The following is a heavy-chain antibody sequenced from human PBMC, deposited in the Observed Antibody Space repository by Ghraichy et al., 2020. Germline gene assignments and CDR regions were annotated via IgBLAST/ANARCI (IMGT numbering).Heavy chain of an antibody. CDR2: INHSGST. J-gene: IGHJ6*02. CDR3: AVQTVLWFGPRDLDV. D-gene: IGHD3-10*01. Sequence: SETLSLTCAVYGGSFSGYYWSWIRQPPGKGLEWIGEINHSGSTNYNPSLKSRVTISVDTSKNQFSLKLSSVTAADTAVYYCAVQTVLWFGPRDLDVWGQGTTVTVSS. CDR1: GGSFSGYY. V-gene: IGHV4-34*01.